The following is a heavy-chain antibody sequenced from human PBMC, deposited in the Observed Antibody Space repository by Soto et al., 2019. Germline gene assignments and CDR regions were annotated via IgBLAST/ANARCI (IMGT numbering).Heavy chain of an antibody. J-gene: IGHJ4*02. CDR1: GFTFSGSA. V-gene: IGHV3-73*02. D-gene: IGHD2-21*01. Sequence: EVQLVESGGGLVQPGGSLKLSCAASGFTFSGSAIHWVRQASGKGLEWVGRIRSKANNYATAYAASVKGRFTISRDDSKNTAYLQMNSLKTEDTAVYYCTRVEVIVGSLWGQGTLVTVSS. CDR2: IRSKANNYAT. CDR3: TRVEVIVGSL.